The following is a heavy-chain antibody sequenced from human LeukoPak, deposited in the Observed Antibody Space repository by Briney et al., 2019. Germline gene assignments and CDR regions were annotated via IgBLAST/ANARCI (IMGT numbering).Heavy chain of an antibody. V-gene: IGHV4-34*01. CDR1: GGSFSGYY. D-gene: IGHD3-22*01. CDR2: INHSGST. Sequence: SETLSLTCAVYGGSFSGYYWSWIRQPPGKGLEWIGEINHSGSTNYNPSLKSRVTISVDTSKNQFSLKLSSVTAADTAVYYCARGPNYYDSSLDAFDIWGQGTMVTVSS. J-gene: IGHJ3*02. CDR3: ARGPNYYDSSLDAFDI.